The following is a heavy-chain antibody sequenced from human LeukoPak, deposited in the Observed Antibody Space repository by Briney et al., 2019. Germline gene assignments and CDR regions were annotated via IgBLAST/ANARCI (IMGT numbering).Heavy chain of an antibody. CDR3: ARGRDRIMITFGGVIVPPFDY. V-gene: IGHV4-34*01. Sequence: SDTLSLTCAVYGGSFRGYYWSWIRQPPGKGREWIGEINHSASTNYNPSLKSRVTISVDTSKNQFSLKLRSGTAADTAVYYCARGRDRIMITFGGVIVPPFDYWGQGTLVTVS. CDR1: GGSFRGYY. D-gene: IGHD3-16*02. J-gene: IGHJ4*02. CDR2: INHSAST.